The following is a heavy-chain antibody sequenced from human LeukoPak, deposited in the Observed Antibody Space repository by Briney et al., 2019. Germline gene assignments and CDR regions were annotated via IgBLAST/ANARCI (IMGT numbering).Heavy chain of an antibody. CDR3: ARQITYGSGSFNWFDP. V-gene: IGHV5-51*01. D-gene: IGHD3-10*01. CDR2: IYPGDSDT. Sequence: AGESLKISCKGSGYSFTSYWIGWVRQMPGKGLEWMGIIYPGDSDTRYSPSFQGQVTISADKSISTAYLQWSSLKASDTAMYYCARQITYGSGSFNWFDPWGQGTLVTVSS. CDR1: GYSFTSYW. J-gene: IGHJ5*02.